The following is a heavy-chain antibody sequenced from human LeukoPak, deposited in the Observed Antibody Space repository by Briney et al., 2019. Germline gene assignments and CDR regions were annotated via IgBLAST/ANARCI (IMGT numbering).Heavy chain of an antibody. CDR3: ARGDLYASYYFDY. Sequence: PSETLSLTCTVSGGSISSYYWSWIRQPSGKGLEWIGYIYYSGSTNYNPSLKSRVTISVDTSKNQFSLKLSSVTAADTAVYYCARGDLYASYYFDYWGQGTLVTVSS. J-gene: IGHJ4*02. CDR2: IYYSGST. D-gene: IGHD2-8*01. CDR1: GGSISSYY. V-gene: IGHV4-59*01.